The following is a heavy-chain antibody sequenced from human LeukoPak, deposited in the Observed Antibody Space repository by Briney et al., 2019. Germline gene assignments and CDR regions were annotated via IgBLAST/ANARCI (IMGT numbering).Heavy chain of an antibody. CDR2: ITPSGGT. V-gene: IGHV1-2*02. J-gene: IGHJ4*02. CDR3: ARVNRRDGYNLNY. Sequence: ASVKVSCKASGYTFTSYAMHWVRQAPGQGLEWMGWITPSGGTNYPQKFQGRVAITRDTSITTAYMDLSRLTSDDTAVYYCARVNRRDGYNLNYWGQGTLVTVSS. D-gene: IGHD5-24*01. CDR1: GYTFTSYA.